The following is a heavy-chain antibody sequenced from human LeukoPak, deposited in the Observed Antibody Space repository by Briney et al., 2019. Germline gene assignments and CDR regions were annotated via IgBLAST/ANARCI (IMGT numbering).Heavy chain of an antibody. J-gene: IGHJ4*02. V-gene: IGHV3-53*01. CDR1: GFTVSSNY. D-gene: IGHD6-19*01. CDR2: IYSSGST. Sequence: GGSLRLSCAASGFTVSSNYMSWVRQAPGKGLEWVSVIYSSGSTYYADSVKGRFTISRDNAKKSLYLQMNSLRAEDTAVYYCASGTGYTSGCFDYWGQGTLVTVSS. CDR3: ASGTGYTSGCFDY.